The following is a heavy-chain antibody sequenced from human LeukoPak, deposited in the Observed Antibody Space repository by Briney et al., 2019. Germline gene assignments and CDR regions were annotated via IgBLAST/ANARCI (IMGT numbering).Heavy chain of an antibody. CDR1: GFTFSTFA. Sequence: GGPLRLSCAASGFTFSTFAMIWVRQPRGKGLEWVSSIFPSGGEIHYADSVRGRFTISRDNSKSTLSLQMNSLRAEDTAIYYCATYRQVLLPFESWGQGTLVTVSS. J-gene: IGHJ4*02. V-gene: IGHV3-23*01. CDR3: ATYRQVLLPFES. D-gene: IGHD2-8*02. CDR2: IFPSGGEI.